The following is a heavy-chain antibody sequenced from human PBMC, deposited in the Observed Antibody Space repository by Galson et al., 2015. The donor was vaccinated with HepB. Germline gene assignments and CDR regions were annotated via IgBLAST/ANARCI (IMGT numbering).Heavy chain of an antibody. CDR1: GGSISRYF. Sequence: SETLSLTCSLDGGSISRYFWNWIRQPAGKGLEWIGRIYDGGNTDYNPYLKSRVTMSLDTSKNQLSLKLTSVTAADTGVYFCARALMYRDYVVNVFDIWGQGTVVTVSS. D-gene: IGHD4-17*01. CDR3: ARALMYRDYVVNVFDI. J-gene: IGHJ3*02. V-gene: IGHV4-4*07. CDR2: IYDGGNT.